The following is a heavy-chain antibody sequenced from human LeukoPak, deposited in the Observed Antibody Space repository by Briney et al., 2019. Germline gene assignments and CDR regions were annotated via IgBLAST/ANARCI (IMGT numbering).Heavy chain of an antibody. CDR3: ARALGYCSGDICPQGF. Sequence: ASVKVSCEASGYTLTSYHMHWVRQAPGKGLEWMGIINPSGGTTSNEQKFQGRVTMPRDTSTSTVYMALSRLTAEDTAVYYCARALGYCSGDICPQGFWGQGTLVTVSS. CDR1: GYTLTSYH. CDR2: INPSGGTT. V-gene: IGHV1-46*01. J-gene: IGHJ4*02. D-gene: IGHD2-15*01.